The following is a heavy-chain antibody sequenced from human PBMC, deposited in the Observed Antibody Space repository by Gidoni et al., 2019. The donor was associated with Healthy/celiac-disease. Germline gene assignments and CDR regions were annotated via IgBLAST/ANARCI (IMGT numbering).Heavy chain of an antibody. J-gene: IGHJ4*02. CDR3: TTGRTVAWYFDY. V-gene: IGHV3-15*01. CDR2: IKSKTDGGTT. D-gene: IGHD4-4*01. Sequence: EVQLVESGGGLVKPGGSLRLSCAASGFTFSNAWMSWVRQAPGKGLEWVGRIKSKTDGGTTDYAAPVKGRFTISRDDSKNTLYLQMNSLKTEDTAVYYCTTGRTVAWYFDYWGQGTLVTVSS. CDR1: GFTFSNAW.